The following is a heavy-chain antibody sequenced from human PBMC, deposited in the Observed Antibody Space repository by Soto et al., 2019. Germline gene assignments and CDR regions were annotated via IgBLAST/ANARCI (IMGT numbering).Heavy chain of an antibody. Sequence: GPRTWRPSETLSLTCTVSGGSISSYYWSWIRQPPGKGLEWIGYIYYSGSTNYNPSLKSRVTISVDTSKNQFSLKLSSVTAADTAVYYCARSGSGWLRWDSWGQGALVTVSS. D-gene: IGHD6-19*01. V-gene: IGHV4-59*01. CDR2: IYYSGST. J-gene: IGHJ4*02. CDR1: GGSISSYY. CDR3: ARSGSGWLRWDS.